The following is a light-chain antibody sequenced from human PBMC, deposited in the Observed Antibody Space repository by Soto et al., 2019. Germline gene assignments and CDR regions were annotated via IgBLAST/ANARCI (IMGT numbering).Light chain of an antibody. CDR3: QQYNNWPLT. Sequence: EIVVKQSPATLSVSPGERATLSCRASHSVSSNLALYQQKPGQAPRLLIDGASTRATGIPARFSGSGSGTEFTLTISSLQSEDFAVYCCQQYNNWPLTFGGGTKVDI. CDR1: HSVSSN. J-gene: IGKJ4*01. V-gene: IGKV3-15*01. CDR2: GAS.